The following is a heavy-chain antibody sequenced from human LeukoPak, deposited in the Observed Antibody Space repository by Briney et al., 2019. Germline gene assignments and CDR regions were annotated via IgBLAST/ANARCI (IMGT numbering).Heavy chain of an antibody. J-gene: IGHJ4*02. CDR1: GFTFSDYY. CDR3: ARRYSPSIEYYFDY. V-gene: IGHV3-11*01. Sequence: GGSLRLSCAASGFTFSDYYMSWIRQAPGKGLEWVSYISSSGSTKYYADSVKGRFTISRDNAKNSLYLRMNSLRAEDTAVYYCARRYSPSIEYYFDYWGQGTLVTVSS. D-gene: IGHD2-15*01. CDR2: ISSSGSTK.